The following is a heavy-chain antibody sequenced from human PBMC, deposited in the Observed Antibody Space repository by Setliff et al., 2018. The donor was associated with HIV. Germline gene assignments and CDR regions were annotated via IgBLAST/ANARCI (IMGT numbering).Heavy chain of an antibody. D-gene: IGHD3-3*01. CDR2: IHSSGTT. Sequence: PSETLSLTCTVSGGPFSSNTYSWGWIRQPPGMGLEWIGSIHSSGTTDYNPSLKSRVAMSVDTSRSQFSLKLRSVTAADTAVYYCARHKTNYDFYAFDVWGQGTMVTVSS. V-gene: IGHV4-39*01. CDR3: ARHKTNYDFYAFDV. CDR1: GGPFSSNTYS. J-gene: IGHJ3*01.